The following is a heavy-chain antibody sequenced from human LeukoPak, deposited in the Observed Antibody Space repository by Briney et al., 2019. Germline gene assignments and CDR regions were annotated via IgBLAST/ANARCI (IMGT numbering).Heavy chain of an antibody. CDR3: ARVGYYARAFDI. Sequence: PSETLSLTCTVSGGSISSYYWSWIRQSPGKGLEWIGYIYYSGSTNYNPSLKSRVTISVDTSKNQFSLKLSSVTAADTGVYYCARVGYYARAFDIWGQGTMVTVSS. J-gene: IGHJ3*02. CDR1: GGSISSYY. D-gene: IGHD3-10*01. CDR2: IYYSGST. V-gene: IGHV4-59*01.